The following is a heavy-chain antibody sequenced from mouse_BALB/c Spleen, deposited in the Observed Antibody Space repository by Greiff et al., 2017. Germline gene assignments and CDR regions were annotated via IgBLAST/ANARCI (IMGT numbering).Heavy chain of an antibody. V-gene: IGHV14-3*02. CDR2: IDPANGNT. D-gene: IGHD2-4*01. CDR1: GFNIKDTY. J-gene: IGHJ3*01. Sequence: EVKVVESGAELVKPGASVKLSCTASGFNIKDTYMHWVKQRPEQGLEWIGRIDPANGNTKYDPKFQGKATITADTSSNTAYLQLSSLTSEDTAVYYCARGAITGFAYWGQGTLVTVSA. CDR3: ARGAITGFAY.